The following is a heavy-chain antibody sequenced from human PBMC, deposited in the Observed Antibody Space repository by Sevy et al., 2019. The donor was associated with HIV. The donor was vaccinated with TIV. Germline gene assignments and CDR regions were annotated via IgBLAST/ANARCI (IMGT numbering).Heavy chain of an antibody. CDR1: GFPFSSYE. Sequence: GGSLRLSCTAPGFPFSSYEMNWVRQAPGKGLEWVSYITNSGSTKYYSDSVKGRFTISRDNAKNSLYLQMNNLRAEDTAVYYCARDLPPSATTVAHFDYWGRGTLVTVSS. J-gene: IGHJ4*02. CDR3: ARDLPPSATTVAHFDY. CDR2: ITNSGSTK. V-gene: IGHV3-48*03. D-gene: IGHD4-17*01.